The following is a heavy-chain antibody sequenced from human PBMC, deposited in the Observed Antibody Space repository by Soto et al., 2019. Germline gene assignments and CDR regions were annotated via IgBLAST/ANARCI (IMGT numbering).Heavy chain of an antibody. Sequence: EVQLLESGGGLVQPGGSLRLSCAASGFTFSTYAMNWVRQAPGKGLEWVSGISGSGDSTYYADSVKGRFTVSRDNSKNTLYLQMNSLRAEDTAVFYCAKERSSGWSLDYWGQGPLVTVSS. D-gene: IGHD6-19*01. CDR3: AKERSSGWSLDY. J-gene: IGHJ4*02. CDR1: GFTFSTYA. V-gene: IGHV3-23*01. CDR2: ISGSGDST.